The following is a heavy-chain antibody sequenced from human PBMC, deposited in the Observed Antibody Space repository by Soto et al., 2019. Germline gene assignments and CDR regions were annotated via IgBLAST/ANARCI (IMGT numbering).Heavy chain of an antibody. Sequence: QVQVVQSGAEVKKPGASVKVTCKASGYTFINYYMHWVRQAPGQGLEWMGMINSRGGDTRYAEKFQGRGTMTSDTSTSTVDMELSSLRSKDMAVYYCARGFPSSSRLGWLDPWGQGTQVTVSS. D-gene: IGHD6-6*01. CDR3: ARGFPSSSRLGWLDP. J-gene: IGHJ5*02. CDR1: GYTFINYY. CDR2: INSRGGDT. V-gene: IGHV1-46*01.